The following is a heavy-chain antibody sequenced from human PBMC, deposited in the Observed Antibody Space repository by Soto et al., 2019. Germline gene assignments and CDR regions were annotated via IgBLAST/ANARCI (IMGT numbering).Heavy chain of an antibody. J-gene: IGHJ6*03. Sequence: SETLSLTCTVSGGSISSYYWSWIRQPPGKGLEWIGYIYYSGSTNYNPSLKSRVTISVDTSKNQFSLKLSSVTAAATAVYYCARRGFHEYYYYYYYMDVWGKGTTVTVSS. CDR2: IYYSGST. CDR3: ARRGFHEYYYYYYYMDV. V-gene: IGHV4-59*08. CDR1: GGSISSYY. D-gene: IGHD3-22*01.